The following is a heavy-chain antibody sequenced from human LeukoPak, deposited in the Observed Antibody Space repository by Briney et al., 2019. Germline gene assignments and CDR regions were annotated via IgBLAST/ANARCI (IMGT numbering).Heavy chain of an antibody. J-gene: IGHJ6*02. V-gene: IGHV4-61*01. D-gene: IGHD5-12*01. Sequence: SETLSLTCTVSGGSISSSSYYWSWIRQPPGKGLEWIGYIYYSGSTNYNPSLKSRVTISVDTSKNQFSLKLSSVTAADTAVYYCARGPDPVATLGPTTYGMDVWGQGTTVTVSS. CDR2: IYYSGST. CDR3: ARGPDPVATLGPTTYGMDV. CDR1: GGSISSSSYY.